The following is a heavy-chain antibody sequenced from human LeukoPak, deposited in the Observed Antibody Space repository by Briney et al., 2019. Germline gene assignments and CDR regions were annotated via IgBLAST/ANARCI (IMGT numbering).Heavy chain of an antibody. V-gene: IGHV1-69*01. J-gene: IGHJ4*02. D-gene: IGHD6-19*01. CDR3: ARGLGYPYSSGWPPDY. CDR1: GGTFSSYA. CDR2: IIPIFGTA. Sequence: ASVKVSCKASGGTFSSYAISWVRQAPGQGLEWMGGIIPIFGTANYAQKFQGRVTITADESTSTAYMELSSLRSEDTAVYYCARGLGYPYSSGWPPDYWGQGTLVTVSS.